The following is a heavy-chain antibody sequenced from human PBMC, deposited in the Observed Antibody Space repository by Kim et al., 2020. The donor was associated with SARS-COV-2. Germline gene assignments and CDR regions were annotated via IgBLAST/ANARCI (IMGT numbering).Heavy chain of an antibody. V-gene: IGHV3-21*01. CDR2: IISSSRSV. D-gene: IGHD3-16*01. Sequence: GGSLRLSCVASGFPFRTYSMNWFRQAPGKGLEWVSSIISSSRSVFYADSLKGRFTISRDNAKNTLYLQLDRLRAEDTDVYYCAREFSTSPGVDYWGHGPLVTVPS. CDR1: GFPFRTYS. J-gene: IGHJ4*01. CDR3: AREFSTSPGVDY.